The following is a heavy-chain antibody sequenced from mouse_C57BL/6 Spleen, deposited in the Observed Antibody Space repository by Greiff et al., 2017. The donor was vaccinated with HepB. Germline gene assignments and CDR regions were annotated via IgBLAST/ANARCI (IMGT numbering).Heavy chain of an antibody. Sequence: EVQGVESGAELVRPGASVKLSCTASGFNIKDYYMHWVKQRPEQGLEWIGRIDPEDGDTEYAPKFQGKATMTADTSSNTAYLQLSSLTSEDTAVYYCTTYSSGYVAWFAYWGQGTLVTVSA. V-gene: IGHV14-1*01. CDR2: IDPEDGDT. CDR1: GFNIKDYY. J-gene: IGHJ3*01. CDR3: TTYSSGYVAWFAY. D-gene: IGHD3-2*02.